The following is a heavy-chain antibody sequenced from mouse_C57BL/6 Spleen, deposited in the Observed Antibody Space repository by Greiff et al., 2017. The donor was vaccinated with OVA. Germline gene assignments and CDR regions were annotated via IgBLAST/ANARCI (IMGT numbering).Heavy chain of an antibody. CDR1: GFTFSDYG. CDR2: ISSGSSTI. J-gene: IGHJ2*01. Sequence: EVKVEESGGGLVKPGGSLKLSCAASGFTFSDYGMHWVRQAPEKGLEWVAYISSGSSTIYYADTVKGRFTISRDNAKNTLFLQMTSLRSEDTAMYYCARWSLGLDYWGQGTTLTVSS. D-gene: IGHD4-1*01. V-gene: IGHV5-17*01. CDR3: ARWSLGLDY.